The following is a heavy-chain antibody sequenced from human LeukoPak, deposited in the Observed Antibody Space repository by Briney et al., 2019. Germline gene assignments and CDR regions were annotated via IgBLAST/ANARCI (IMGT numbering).Heavy chain of an antibody. D-gene: IGHD1-14*01. V-gene: IGHV4-39*01. Sequence: PSETLSLTCIVSGGSISSSDYYWGWIRQPPGKGLKWIGSIYYSGSTYYNPSLKSRVTISVDTSKNQFSLKLSSVTAADRAVYYCARHEWGITNAFDIWGQGTMVTVSS. J-gene: IGHJ3*02. CDR3: ARHEWGITNAFDI. CDR2: IYYSGST. CDR1: GGSISSSDYY.